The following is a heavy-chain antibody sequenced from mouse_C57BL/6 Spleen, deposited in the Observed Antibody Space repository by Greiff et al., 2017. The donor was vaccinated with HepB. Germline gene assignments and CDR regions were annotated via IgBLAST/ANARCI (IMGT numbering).Heavy chain of an antibody. CDR1: GFTFSSYA. J-gene: IGHJ4*01. CDR2: ISDGGSYT. Sequence: EVQGVESGGGLVKPGGSLKLSCAASGFTFSSYAMSWVRQTPEKRLEWVATISDGGSYTYYPDNVKGRFTISRDNAKNNLYLQMSHLKSEDTAMYYCAREYYGSSSYAMDYWGQGTSVTVSS. V-gene: IGHV5-4*01. D-gene: IGHD1-1*01. CDR3: AREYYGSSSYAMDY.